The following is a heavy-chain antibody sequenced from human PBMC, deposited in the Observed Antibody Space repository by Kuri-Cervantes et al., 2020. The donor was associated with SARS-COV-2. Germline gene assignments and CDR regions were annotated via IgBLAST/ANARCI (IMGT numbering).Heavy chain of an antibody. CDR2: IILIFGTA. Sequence: SVKVSCKASGDNFSSYAISWVRQAPGQGLEWMGGIILIFGTANYAQKFQGRVTITADESTSTAYMELSSLRSEDTAVYYCARSPWYYYGSGTPEHAFDIWGQGTMVTVSS. CDR1: GDNFSSYA. CDR3: ARSPWYYYGSGTPEHAFDI. V-gene: IGHV1-69*13. D-gene: IGHD3-10*01. J-gene: IGHJ3*02.